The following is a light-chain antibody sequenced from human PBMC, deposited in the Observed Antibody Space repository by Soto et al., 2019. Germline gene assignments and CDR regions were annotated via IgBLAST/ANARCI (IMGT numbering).Light chain of an antibody. CDR1: KNDIGVYDF. CDR3: KSYACTNAYV. Sequence: QSGLTQPPSASRSPGQSVTMSCTETKNDIGVYDFVSWYQHHPGKAPRLIIYEVVQRPSGVPDRFSGSKSGNTAFLTVSWLQVADEADYFCKSYACTNAYVFGSSPTVTVL. V-gene: IGLV2-8*01. CDR2: EVV. J-gene: IGLJ1*01.